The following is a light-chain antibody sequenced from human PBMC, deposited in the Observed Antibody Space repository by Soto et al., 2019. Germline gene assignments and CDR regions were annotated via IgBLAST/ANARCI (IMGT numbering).Light chain of an antibody. CDR2: AAS. J-gene: IGKJ5*01. Sequence: DIQMTQSPSSLSASVGDRVTITCRASQAISGHLAWYQQKPGKAPKSLIYAASNLQSGVPSRFSGSESGTNFTLTISSLQPEDFATYYCQQYNIYPITFGQGTRLEI. CDR1: QAISGH. V-gene: IGKV1D-16*01. CDR3: QQYNIYPIT.